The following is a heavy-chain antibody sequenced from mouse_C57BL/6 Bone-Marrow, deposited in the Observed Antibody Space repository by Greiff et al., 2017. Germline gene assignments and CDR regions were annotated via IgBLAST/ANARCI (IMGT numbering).Heavy chain of an antibody. J-gene: IGHJ2*01. Sequence: QVQLQQPGAELVMPGASVKLSCKASGYTFTSYWMHWVKQRPGQGLEWIGEIDPSDSYTNYNQKFKGKSTLTVDKSSSTAYMQLSSLTSEDSAVYYCARTPLRPHYFDYWGQGTTLTVSS. CDR3: ARTPLRPHYFDY. D-gene: IGHD1-1*01. V-gene: IGHV1-69*01. CDR1: GYTFTSYW. CDR2: IDPSDSYT.